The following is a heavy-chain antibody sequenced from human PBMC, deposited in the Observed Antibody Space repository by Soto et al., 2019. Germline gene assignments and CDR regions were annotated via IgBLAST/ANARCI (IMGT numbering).Heavy chain of an antibody. J-gene: IGHJ4*02. CDR1: GYTFTNYG. CDR3: ARDYDILTGYSEFDY. CDR2: ISTYNDNT. D-gene: IGHD3-9*01. V-gene: IGHV1-18*01. Sequence: GASVKVSCKASGYTFTNYGLSWVRQAPGQGLEWMGWISTYNDNTNYAQKLQGRVTMTTDTSTSTAYMELRSLRSDDTAVYYCARDYDILTGYSEFDYWGQGTLVTVSS.